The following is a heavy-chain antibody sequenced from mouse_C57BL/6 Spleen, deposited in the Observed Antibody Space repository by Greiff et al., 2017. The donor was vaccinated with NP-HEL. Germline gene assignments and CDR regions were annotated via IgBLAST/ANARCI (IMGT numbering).Heavy chain of an antibody. CDR3: ARYGYTRAMDY. J-gene: IGHJ4*01. Sequence: EVQLVESGGGLVQPGGSLSLSCAASGFTFTDYYMSWVRQPPGKALEWLGFIRNKANGYTTEYSASVKGRFTISRDNSQSILYLQMNALRAEDSATDYCARYGYTRAMDYWGQGTSVTVSS. D-gene: IGHD2-2*01. CDR2: IRNKANGYTT. CDR1: GFTFTDYY. V-gene: IGHV7-3*01.